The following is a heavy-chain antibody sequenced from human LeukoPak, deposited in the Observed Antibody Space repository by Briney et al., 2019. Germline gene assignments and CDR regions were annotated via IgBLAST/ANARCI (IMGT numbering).Heavy chain of an antibody. CDR2: IYYSGST. Sequence: SETLSLTCTVSGGSISSSSYYWGWIRQPPGKGLEWIGSIYYSGSTYYNPSLKSRVTISVDTSKNQFSLKLSSVTAADTAVYYCARGGRPGVDYWGQGTLVTVSS. V-gene: IGHV4-39*01. D-gene: IGHD6-25*01. CDR3: ARGGRPGVDY. J-gene: IGHJ4*02. CDR1: GGSISSSSYY.